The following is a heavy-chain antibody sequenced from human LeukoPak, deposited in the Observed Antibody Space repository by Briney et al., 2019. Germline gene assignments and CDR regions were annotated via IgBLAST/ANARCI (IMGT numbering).Heavy chain of an antibody. CDR3: AKDLSEEDSSDYYYWNAFDI. CDR1: GFTFSSYA. CDR2: ISGSGST. D-gene: IGHD3-22*01. J-gene: IGHJ3*02. Sequence: GGSLRLSCAASGFTFSSYAMSWVRQAPGKGLEWVSVISGSGSTYYADSVKGRFTISRDNSKNTLYLQMNSLRAEDTAVYYCAKDLSEEDSSDYYYWNAFDIWGQGTMVTVSS. V-gene: IGHV3-23*01.